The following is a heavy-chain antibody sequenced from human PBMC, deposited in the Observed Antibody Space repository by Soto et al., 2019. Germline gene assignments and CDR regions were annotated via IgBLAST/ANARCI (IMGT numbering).Heavy chain of an antibody. Sequence: PGGSLRLSCSASGFIFRSYTMYWVRQAPGKGLEYVSAISSNGGSTYDADSVKDRFIISRDNSKNTLYMQMRGLRAEDTAVYSCVKGGYSYPYRAFDIWGPGTMVTVSS. D-gene: IGHD3-16*01. J-gene: IGHJ3*02. CDR3: VKGGYSYPYRAFDI. CDR1: GFIFRSYT. CDR2: ISSNGGST. V-gene: IGHV3-64D*06.